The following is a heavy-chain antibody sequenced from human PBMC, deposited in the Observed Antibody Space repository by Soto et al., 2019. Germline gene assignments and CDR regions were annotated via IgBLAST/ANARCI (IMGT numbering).Heavy chain of an antibody. CDR3: ARSLLLWFGELSPYYGMDV. D-gene: IGHD3-10*01. Sequence: ASVKVSCKASGGTFSSYAISWVRQAPGQGLEWMGGIIPIFGTANYAQKFQGRVMITADESTSTAYMELSSLRSEDTAVYYCARSLLLWFGELSPYYGMDVWGQGTTVTVSS. CDR2: IIPIFGTA. J-gene: IGHJ6*02. CDR1: GGTFSSYA. V-gene: IGHV1-69*13.